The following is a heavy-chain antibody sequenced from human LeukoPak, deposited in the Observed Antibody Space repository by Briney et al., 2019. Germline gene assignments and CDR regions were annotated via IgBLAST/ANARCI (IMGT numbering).Heavy chain of an antibody. D-gene: IGHD1-7*01. CDR1: GGSISSGGYY. V-gene: IGHV4-30-2*01. CDR3: ARGRYNWNYPL. J-gene: IGHJ4*02. CDR2: IYHSGST. Sequence: NPSETLSLTYTVSGGSISSGGYYWSWIRQPPGKGLEWIGYIYHSGSTYYNPSLKSRVTISVDRSKNQFSLKLSSVTAADTAVYYCARGRYNWNYPLWGQGTLVTVSS.